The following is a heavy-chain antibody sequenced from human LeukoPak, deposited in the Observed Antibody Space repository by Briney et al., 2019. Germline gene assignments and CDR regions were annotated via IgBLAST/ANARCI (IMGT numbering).Heavy chain of an antibody. V-gene: IGHV5-51*01. CDR1: GYSFTSYW. Sequence: GESLKISCQGSGYSFTSYWLGWVRQMPGKGLEWMGIIYPGDSDTRYSPSFQGQVTISADKSISTAYLQWSSLKASDTAMYYCASGRITMVRGVTNLDYWGQGTLVTVSS. CDR2: IYPGDSDT. CDR3: ASGRITMVRGVTNLDY. J-gene: IGHJ4*02. D-gene: IGHD3-10*01.